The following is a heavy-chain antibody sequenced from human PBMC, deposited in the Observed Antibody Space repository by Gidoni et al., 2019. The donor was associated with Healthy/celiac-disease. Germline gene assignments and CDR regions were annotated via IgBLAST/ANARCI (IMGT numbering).Heavy chain of an antibody. CDR1: GFTCSSYE. Sequence: EAQLVESGGGLVQPGGSLRLACAASGFTCSSYELNWVRQAPGKGLELVSSISSSGITTYYADSVKGRFTISRDNAKNSLYLQMNSLRAEDTAVYYCARKPYGARYFDLWGRGTLVTVSS. J-gene: IGHJ2*01. D-gene: IGHD4-17*01. CDR3: ARKPYGARYFDL. CDR2: ISSSGITT. V-gene: IGHV3-48*03.